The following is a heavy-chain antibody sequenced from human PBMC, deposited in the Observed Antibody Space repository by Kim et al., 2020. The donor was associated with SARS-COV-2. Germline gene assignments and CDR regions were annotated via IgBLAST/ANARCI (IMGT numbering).Heavy chain of an antibody. D-gene: IGHD2-15*01. CDR2: ISSSSSYI. CDR3: ARDRPPPGPIVVVVAATFGYDAFDI. CDR1: GFTFSSYS. J-gene: IGHJ3*02. Sequence: GGSLRLSCAASGFTFSSYSMNWVRQAPGKGLEWVSSISSSSSYIYYADSVKGRFTISRDNAKNSLYLQMNSLRAEDTAVYYCARDRPPPGPIVVVVAATFGYDAFDIWGQGTMVTVSS. V-gene: IGHV3-21*01.